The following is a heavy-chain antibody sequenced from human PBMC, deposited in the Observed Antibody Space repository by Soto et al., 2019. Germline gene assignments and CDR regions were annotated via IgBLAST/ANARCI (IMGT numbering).Heavy chain of an antibody. CDR2: IFWDDDK. V-gene: IGHV2-5*02. Sequence: QITLKESGPTLVKPTQTLTLTCSFSGFSLSTRGVGVGWIRQPPGKALQWLALIFWDDDKWYSPSLRSRLTITEDTSQNEVVLTKSNLDPVDTATYYCALRSRAYASYLDLRGQGTLGTVSS. J-gene: IGHJ1*01. CDR1: GFSLSTRGVG. CDR3: ALRSRAYASYLDL. D-gene: IGHD5-12*01.